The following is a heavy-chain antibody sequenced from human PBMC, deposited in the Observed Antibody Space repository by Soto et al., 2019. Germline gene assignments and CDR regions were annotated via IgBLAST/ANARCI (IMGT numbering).Heavy chain of an antibody. V-gene: IGHV2-70*01. CDR3: ARRSTVTTLGWFDP. J-gene: IGHJ5*02. Sequence: SGPTLVNPTQTLTMTCTFSGFSLSTSGMCVSWIRQPPGKALEWLALIDWDDDKYYSTSLKTRLTISNDTSKNQLVLTMTNMDPVDTATYYWARRSTVTTLGWFDPWGQGTLVTVCS. CDR1: GFSLSTSGMC. CDR2: IDWDDDK. D-gene: IGHD4-17*01.